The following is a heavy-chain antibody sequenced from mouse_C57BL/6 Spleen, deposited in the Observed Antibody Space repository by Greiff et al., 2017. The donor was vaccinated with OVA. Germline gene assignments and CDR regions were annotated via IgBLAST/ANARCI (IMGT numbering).Heavy chain of an antibody. V-gene: IGHV5-9-1*02. J-gene: IGHJ4*01. CDR1: GFTFSSYA. CDR3: TRELFYYAMDY. Sequence: EVNVVESGEGLVKPGGSLKLSCAASGFTFSSYAMSWVRQTPEKRLEWVAYISSGGDYIYYADTVKGRFTISRDNARNTLYLQMSSLKSEDTAMYYCTRELFYYAMDYWGQGTSVTVSS. CDR2: ISSGGDYI.